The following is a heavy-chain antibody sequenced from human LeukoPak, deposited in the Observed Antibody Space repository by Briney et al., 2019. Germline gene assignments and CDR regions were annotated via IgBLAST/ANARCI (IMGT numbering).Heavy chain of an antibody. Sequence: SVKVSCKASGGTFSSYATSWVRQAPGQGLEWMGRIIPILGIANYAQKFQGRVTITADKSTSTAYMELSSLRSEDTAVYYCAGGSIYYYYGMDVWGQGTTVTVSS. V-gene: IGHV1-69*04. D-gene: IGHD3-10*01. CDR2: IIPILGIA. CDR3: AGGSIYYYYGMDV. CDR1: GGTFSSYA. J-gene: IGHJ6*02.